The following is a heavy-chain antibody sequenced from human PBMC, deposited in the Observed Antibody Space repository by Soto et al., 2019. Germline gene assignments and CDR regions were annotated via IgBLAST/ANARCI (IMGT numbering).Heavy chain of an antibody. CDR2: MNPRSGGS. J-gene: IGHJ5*02. V-gene: IGHV1-2*02. CDR3: ARSDDSTSYPLDL. CDR1: GYTFTNYY. D-gene: IGHD4-4*01. Sequence: ASVKVSCKASGYTFTNYYMHWLRQAPGQGLEWMGWMNPRSGGSKYAQAFQDRVTMTRDASVSTAYMEMTSLRHGDTAVYFCARSDDSTSYPLDLRGPGTLVTVS.